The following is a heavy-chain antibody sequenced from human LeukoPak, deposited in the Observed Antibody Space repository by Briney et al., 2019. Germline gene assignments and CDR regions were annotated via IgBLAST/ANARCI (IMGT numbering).Heavy chain of an antibody. CDR2: ISSSSSYI. D-gene: IGHD5-12*01. CDR1: GFTFSSYS. V-gene: IGHV3-21*04. CDR3: AKDSNPYSGYDLLFDY. Sequence: GGSLRLSCAASGFTFSSYSMNWVRQAPGKGLEWVSSISSSSSYIYYADSVKGRFTISRDNSKNTLYLQMNSLRAEDTAVYYCAKDSNPYSGYDLLFDYWGQGTLVTVSS. J-gene: IGHJ4*02.